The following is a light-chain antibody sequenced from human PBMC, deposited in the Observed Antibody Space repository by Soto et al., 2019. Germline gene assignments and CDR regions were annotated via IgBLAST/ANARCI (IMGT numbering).Light chain of an antibody. CDR1: QSISSN. CDR2: GAS. V-gene: IGKV3-15*01. J-gene: IGKJ3*01. CDR3: QQYNNWPPFS. Sequence: EIVMTQSPATLSVSPGERATLSCRASQSISSNLAWYQQKNGQTPRLLIYGASTSAAGIPARFSGSGSGTDFTLTISSLQSEDFAVYYCQQYNNWPPFSFGPGTKVDIK.